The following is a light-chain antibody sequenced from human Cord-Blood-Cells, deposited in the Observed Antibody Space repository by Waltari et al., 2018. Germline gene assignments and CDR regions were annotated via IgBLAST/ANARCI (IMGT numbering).Light chain of an antibody. V-gene: IGKV3-20*01. Sequence: EIVLTQSPGTLSLSPGERATLSCRASQSVSSSYLAWYQRKPGQAPRPLIYGASSRATGIPDRVSGSGSGTDFTLTISRLEPEDFAVYYCQQYGSSPPFGPGTKVDIK. CDR3: QQYGSSPP. CDR1: QSVSSSY. J-gene: IGKJ3*01. CDR2: GAS.